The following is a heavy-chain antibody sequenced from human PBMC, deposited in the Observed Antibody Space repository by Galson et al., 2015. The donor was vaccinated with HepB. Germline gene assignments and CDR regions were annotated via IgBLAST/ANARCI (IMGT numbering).Heavy chain of an antibody. CDR3: AKATSGTCSGANCYYLDF. Sequence: SLRLSCAASGFTFSSYAMSWVRQTPEKGLEWVSTFSGPVATTYHAASVQGRFTISRDNSKNTLSLQMNGLRADDTAVYYCAKATSGTCSGANCYYLDFWGQGALVTLSS. CDR2: FSGPVATT. CDR1: GFTFSSYA. J-gene: IGHJ4*02. D-gene: IGHD2-15*01. V-gene: IGHV3-23*01.